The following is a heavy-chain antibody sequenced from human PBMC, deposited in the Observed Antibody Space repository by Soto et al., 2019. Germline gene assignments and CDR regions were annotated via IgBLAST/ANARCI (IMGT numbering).Heavy chain of an antibody. Sequence: EVQLVESGGGLVQPGGSLRLSCAASGFTFTTYSMNWVRLAPGKGLEWLSYISNTGSTIYYAGSVKGRFTISRDNAKNSLYLQMSGLRVEDTAVYYCARGTMTAVSKTDSWGQGALVTVSS. V-gene: IGHV3-48*01. CDR1: GFTFTTYS. CDR3: ARGTMTAVSKTDS. D-gene: IGHD4-17*01. CDR2: ISNTGSTI. J-gene: IGHJ4*02.